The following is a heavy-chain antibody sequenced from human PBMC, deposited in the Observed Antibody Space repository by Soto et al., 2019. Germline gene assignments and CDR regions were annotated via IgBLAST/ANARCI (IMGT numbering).Heavy chain of an antibody. CDR1: GYTFTGYY. J-gene: IGHJ5*02. V-gene: IGHV1-2*02. CDR2: INPNSGGT. D-gene: IGHD2-2*01. CDR3: ARVFPHCSSTSCYFSDAFDP. Sequence: ASVKVSCKASGYTFTGYYMHWVRQAPGQGLEWMGWINPNSGGTNYAQKFQGRVTMTRDTSISTAYMELSRLRSDDTAVYYCARVFPHCSSTSCYFSDAFDPWGQGTLVTAPQ.